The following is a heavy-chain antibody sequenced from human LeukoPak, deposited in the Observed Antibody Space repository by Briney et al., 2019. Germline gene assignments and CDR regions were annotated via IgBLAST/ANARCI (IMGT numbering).Heavy chain of an antibody. D-gene: IGHD6-19*01. CDR2: IIPIFGTA. CDR1: GGTFSNYA. J-gene: IGHJ4*02. V-gene: IGHV1-69*06. Sequence: GSSVKVSCKASGGTFSNYAISWVRQAPGQGLEWMGGIIPIFGTANYAQKFRGRVTITADKSTSTAYMELSSLRSEDTAVYYCARDLKRGYSSGRYSWGTGSSNDYWGQGTLVTVSS. CDR3: ARDLKRGYSSGRYSWGTGSSNDY.